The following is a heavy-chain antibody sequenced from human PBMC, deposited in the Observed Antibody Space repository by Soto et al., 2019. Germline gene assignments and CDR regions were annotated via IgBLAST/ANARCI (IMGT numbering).Heavy chain of an antibody. V-gene: IGHV4-39*01. CDR1: GGSISSSSYY. J-gene: IGHJ6*02. CDR2: IYYSGST. CDR3: AKIAAAAPYYGMDV. Sequence: QLLESGPGLVKPSETLSLTCTVSGGSISSSSYYWGWIRQPPGKGLEWIGSIYYSGSTYYNPSLKSRVTISVDTSKNQFPLKLSSVTAADTAVYYCAKIAAAAPYYGMDVWGQGTTVTVSS. D-gene: IGHD6-13*01.